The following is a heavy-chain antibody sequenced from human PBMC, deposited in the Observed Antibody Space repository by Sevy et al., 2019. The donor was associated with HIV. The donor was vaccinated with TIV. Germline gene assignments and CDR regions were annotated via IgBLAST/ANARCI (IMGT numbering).Heavy chain of an antibody. V-gene: IGHV3-21*01. CDR2: ISSSSSYI. D-gene: IGHD1-26*01. CDR3: ARVSWGSRGFDY. J-gene: IGHJ4*01. CDR1: GFTFSSYS. Sequence: GGSLRLSCAASGFTFSSYSMNWVRQAPGKGLEWVSSISSSSSYIYYADSVKGRFTISRDNAKNSLYLQMNSLRAEDTAVYYCARVSWGSRGFDYWGQEPWSPSPQ.